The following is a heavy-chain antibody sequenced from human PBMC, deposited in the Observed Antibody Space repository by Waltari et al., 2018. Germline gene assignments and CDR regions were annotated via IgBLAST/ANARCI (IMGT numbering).Heavy chain of an antibody. J-gene: IGHJ4*02. D-gene: IGHD5-18*01. CDR2: IIPIFGTA. V-gene: IGHV1-69*06. Sequence: QVQLVQSGAEVKKPGSSVKVSCKASGGTFSSYAISWVRQAPGQGLEWMGGIIPIFGTANYAQKFQGRVTMTEDTSTDTAYMELSSLRSEDTAVYYCATERGYSYGFDYWGQGTLVTVSS. CDR1: GGTFSSYA. CDR3: ATERGYSYGFDY.